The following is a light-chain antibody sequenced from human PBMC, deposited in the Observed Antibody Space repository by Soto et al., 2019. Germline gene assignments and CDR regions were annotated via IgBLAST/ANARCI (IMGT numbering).Light chain of an antibody. Sequence: QSALTQPPSASGSPGQSVTISCTGSSSDVGGHNHVSWYQQHPGKAPKLMIYEVSKRPSGVPDRFSGSKSVNTASLTVSGLQAEDEAGYYCSSYAGSMNLIFGGGTQLTVL. CDR2: EVS. CDR3: SSYAGSMNLI. CDR1: SSDVGGHNH. J-gene: IGLJ2*01. V-gene: IGLV2-8*01.